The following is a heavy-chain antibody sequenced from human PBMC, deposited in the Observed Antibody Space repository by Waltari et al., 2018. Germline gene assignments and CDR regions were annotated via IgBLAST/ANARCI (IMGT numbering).Heavy chain of an antibody. CDR3: ARHPFYSNYFDY. V-gene: IGHV4-38-2*01. CDR2: IYHSGST. CDR1: GYSISSGYY. J-gene: IGHJ4*02. D-gene: IGHD4-4*01. Sequence: QVQLQESGPGLVQPSETLSLTCAVSGYSISSGYYWGWIRQPPGKGLEWIGSIYHSGSTYYNPSLKSRVTISVDTSKNQFSLKLSSVTAADTAVYYCARHPFYSNYFDYWGQGTLVTVSS.